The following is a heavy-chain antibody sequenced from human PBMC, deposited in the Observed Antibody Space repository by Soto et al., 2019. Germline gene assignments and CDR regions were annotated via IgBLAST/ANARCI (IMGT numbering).Heavy chain of an antibody. V-gene: IGHV3-7*03. Sequence: PGGSLRLSCAASGFSFSSYWMSWVRQAPGRGLEWVANINQDATRQSYVDSVEGQFSISRDNAKNSLYLQMNRLRVEDTARYFCVSWVSVHFDYWGPGTLVTVSS. D-gene: IGHD2-8*01. CDR2: INQDATRQ. J-gene: IGHJ4*02. CDR1: GFSFSSYW. CDR3: VSWVSVHFDY.